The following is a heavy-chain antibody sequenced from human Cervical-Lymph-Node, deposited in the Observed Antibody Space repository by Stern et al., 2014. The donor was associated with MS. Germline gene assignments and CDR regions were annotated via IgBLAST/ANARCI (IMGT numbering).Heavy chain of an antibody. J-gene: IGHJ4*02. Sequence: VHLVESGGGVVQPGRSLRLSCSASGFTFKSYTMQWVRQPPGKGLEWVAVVTYNGTNKYYADSVKGRFTISRDNSKNILFLQMNSLRPEDSAVYYCAKYAETFDSWGQGTLVIVSS. CDR1: GFTFKSYT. CDR2: VTYNGTNK. CDR3: AKYAETFDS. D-gene: IGHD5-24*01. V-gene: IGHV3-30-3*02.